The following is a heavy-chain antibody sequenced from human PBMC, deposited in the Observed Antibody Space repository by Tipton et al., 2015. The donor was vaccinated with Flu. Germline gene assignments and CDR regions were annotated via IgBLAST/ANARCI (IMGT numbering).Heavy chain of an antibody. V-gene: IGHV1-18*04. CDR3: ARGWLEDAFDI. D-gene: IGHD3-22*01. CDR1: GYSFTNYG. Sequence: QVQLVQSGAEVKKPGASVKVSCKTSGYSFTNYGISWVRQAPGQGLEWLGWISPYDGNTNYAQNLLGRLTMATDTSTSTAYMELKSLISDDTAVYFCARGWLEDAFDIWGQGTMVTVSS. J-gene: IGHJ3*02. CDR2: ISPYDGNT.